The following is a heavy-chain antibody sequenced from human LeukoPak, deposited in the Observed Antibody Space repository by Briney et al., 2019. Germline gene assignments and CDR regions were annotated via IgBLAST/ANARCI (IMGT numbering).Heavy chain of an antibody. Sequence: ASVKVSCKASGHTSTTYAIHWVRQAPGQGLEWMGWINAGNGNIKYSQKFQGRVTITGDTSASTAYMELSSLRSEDTAVYYCARGYCSSTSCYMDVWGQGTTVTVSS. V-gene: IGHV1-3*01. CDR3: ARGYCSSTSCYMDV. D-gene: IGHD2-2*01. CDR2: INAGNGNI. J-gene: IGHJ6*02. CDR1: GHTSTTYA.